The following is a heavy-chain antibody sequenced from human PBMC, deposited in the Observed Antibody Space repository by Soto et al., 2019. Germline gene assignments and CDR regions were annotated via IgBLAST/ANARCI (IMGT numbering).Heavy chain of an antibody. CDR1: GGSISSGGYC. Sequence: SETLSLTCTVSGGSISSGGYCWSWIRQHPGKGLEWIGYIYYSGSTYYNPSLKSRVTISVDTSKNQFSLKLSSVTAADTAVYYCARARRLLPLAYWGQGTLVTVSS. J-gene: IGHJ4*02. D-gene: IGHD6-25*01. CDR2: IYYSGST. CDR3: ARARRLLPLAY. V-gene: IGHV4-31*03.